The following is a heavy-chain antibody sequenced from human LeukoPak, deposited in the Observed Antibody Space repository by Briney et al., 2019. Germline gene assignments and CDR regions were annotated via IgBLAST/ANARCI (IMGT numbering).Heavy chain of an antibody. CDR3: ARDVPTGYHDY. CDR1: GGSISSYY. CDR2: IYYSGST. Sequence: SETLSLTCTVPGGSISSYYWSWIRQPPGKGLEWIGYIYYSGSTNYNPSLKSRVTISVDTSKNQFSLKLSSVTAADTAVYYCARDVPTGYHDYWGQGTLVTVSS. J-gene: IGHJ4*02. V-gene: IGHV4-59*12. D-gene: IGHD3-9*01.